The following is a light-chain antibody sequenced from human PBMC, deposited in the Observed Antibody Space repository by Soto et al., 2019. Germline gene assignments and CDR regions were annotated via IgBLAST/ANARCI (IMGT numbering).Light chain of an antibody. J-gene: IGKJ2*01. V-gene: IGKV1-5*01. CDR3: QEYKSAT. Sequence: DIQMTQSPSTLSASVGDRVTITCRASQSISDWLAWYQQIPGRAPKLLIYDASTLQSGVPSRFSGSGSGTEFNLTISSLQPDDSATYYCQEYKSATFGQGTKLQIK. CDR2: DAS. CDR1: QSISDW.